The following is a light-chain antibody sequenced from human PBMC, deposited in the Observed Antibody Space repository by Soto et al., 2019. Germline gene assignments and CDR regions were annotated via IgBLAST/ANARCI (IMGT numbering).Light chain of an antibody. CDR3: CSFAGSPDV. V-gene: IGLV2-11*01. CDR2: DVS. J-gene: IGLJ1*01. CDR1: SSDVGGYNY. Sequence: QSALTQPRSVSGPPGQSVTISCTGTSSDVGGYNYVSWYQHHPGKAPKLMIYDVSKRPSGVPDRFSGSKSGDTASLTISGLQAEDEADYYCCSFAGSPDVFGTGTKLTVL.